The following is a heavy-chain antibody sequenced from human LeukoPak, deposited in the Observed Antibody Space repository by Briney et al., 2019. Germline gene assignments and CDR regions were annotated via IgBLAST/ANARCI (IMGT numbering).Heavy chain of an antibody. V-gene: IGHV4-61*02. CDR3: ARERLFGVVIISNYYYYMDV. Sequence: PSETLSLTCTVSGGSISSGSYYWSWLRQPAGKGLEWVGRNYTSGSTNYNPSLTSRVTVSVDTSKNQFYLKLSSVTAADTAVYYCARERLFGVVIISNYYYYMDVGGKGTTVTVSS. D-gene: IGHD3-3*01. J-gene: IGHJ6*03. CDR1: GGSISSGSYY. CDR2: NYTSGST.